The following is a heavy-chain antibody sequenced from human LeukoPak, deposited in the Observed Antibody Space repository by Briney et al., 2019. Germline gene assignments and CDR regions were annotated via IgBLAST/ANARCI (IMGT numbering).Heavy chain of an antibody. CDR1: GYTFTSYY. Sequence: ASVKVSCKASGYTFTSYYMHWVRQAPGQGLEWMGIINPSGGSTSYAQKFQGIATMTRDTSTSTVYMELSSLRSEDTAVYYCARLYSGYDEFDYWGQGTLVTVSS. CDR2: INPSGGST. J-gene: IGHJ4*02. CDR3: ARLYSGYDEFDY. D-gene: IGHD5-12*01. V-gene: IGHV1-46*01.